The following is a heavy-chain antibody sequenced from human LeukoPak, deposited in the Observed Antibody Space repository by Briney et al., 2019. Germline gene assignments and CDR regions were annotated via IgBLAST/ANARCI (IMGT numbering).Heavy chain of an antibody. CDR1: GFTFSTYW. D-gene: IGHD3-22*01. CDR3: AKGWVPSDISMN. V-gene: IGHV3-74*01. Sequence: GGSLGLSCAASGFTFSTYWMHWVRQAPGKGLVWFSRIKGDGSTPEYADSVKGRFTISRDNAKNTVDLQMNSLRAEDTAVYYCAKGWVPSDISMNWGQGTMVTVSS. CDR2: IKGDGSTP. J-gene: IGHJ3*01.